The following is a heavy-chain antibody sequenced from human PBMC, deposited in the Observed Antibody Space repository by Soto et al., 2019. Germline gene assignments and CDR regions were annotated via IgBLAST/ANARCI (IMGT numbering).Heavy chain of an antibody. CDR3: ARGGGVGVAGSAAFDI. CDR2: INPATGAA. CDR1: GYPVTAYY. D-gene: IGHD3-3*01. J-gene: IGHJ3*02. Sequence: QLHLVQSGAVVKKPGASVTVSCSASGYPVTAYYMHWVRQAPGRGLEWMGGINPATGAAKYTQTFQGRVTMTRETSTSTVFMELSGLKSEDTAVFYCARGGGVGVAGSAAFDIWGQGTLVTVSS. V-gene: IGHV1-2*02.